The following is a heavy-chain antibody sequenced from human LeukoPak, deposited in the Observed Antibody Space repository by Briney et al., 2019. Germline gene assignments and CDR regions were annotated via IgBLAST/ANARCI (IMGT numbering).Heavy chain of an antibody. CDR3: ARDPPRIAVVVAATNYYGMDV. CDR1: GYTFTSYG. V-gene: IGHV1-18*01. CDR2: ISAYNGNT. J-gene: IGHJ6*02. Sequence: GASVKVSCKASGYTFTSYGISWVRQAPGQGLEWMGWISAYNGNTNYAQKLQGRVTMTTDTSTSTAYMELRSLRSDDTAVYYCARDPPRIAVVVAATNYYGMDVWGQGTTVTVSS. D-gene: IGHD2-15*01.